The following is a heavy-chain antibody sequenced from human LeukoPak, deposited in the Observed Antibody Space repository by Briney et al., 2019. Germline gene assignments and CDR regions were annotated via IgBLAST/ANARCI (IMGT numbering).Heavy chain of an antibody. V-gene: IGHV3-23*01. Sequence: GGSLRLSCAASGFTFSSYAMSWVRQAPGKGLEWVSAISGSGGSTYYADSVKGRLTISRDNSKNTLYLQMNSLRAEDTAVYYCAKATSSSWQFDYWGQGTLVTVSS. CDR2: ISGSGGST. D-gene: IGHD6-13*01. CDR3: AKATSSSWQFDY. J-gene: IGHJ4*02. CDR1: GFTFSSYA.